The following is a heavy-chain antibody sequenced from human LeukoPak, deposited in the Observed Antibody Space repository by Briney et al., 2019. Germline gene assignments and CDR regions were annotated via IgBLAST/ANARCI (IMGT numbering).Heavy chain of an antibody. V-gene: IGHV3-30*03. CDR3: AREVYDPPYYYYYMDV. D-gene: IGHD5/OR15-5a*01. J-gene: IGHJ6*03. Sequence: GGSLRLSCAASGFTFSSYGMHWVRQAPGKGLEWVAVISYDGSNKYYADSVKGRFTISRDNSKNTLYLQMNSLRAEDTAVYYCAREVYDPPYYYYYMDVWGKGTTVTVSS. CDR1: GFTFSSYG. CDR2: ISYDGSNK.